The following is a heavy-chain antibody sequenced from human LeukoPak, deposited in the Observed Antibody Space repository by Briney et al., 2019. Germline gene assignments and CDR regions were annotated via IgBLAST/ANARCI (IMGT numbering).Heavy chain of an antibody. Sequence: GESLKISCKGSGYSFTDYWIGWVRQMPGKGLEWMGIIHPGDSDTKYSPSFQGQVTISADKSISTAYLQWSSLKASDTAMYYCARHLSSSIWYNYNYYMDVWGKGTTVTVSS. CDR2: IHPGDSDT. CDR1: GYSFTDYW. CDR3: ARHLSSSIWYNYNYYMDV. J-gene: IGHJ6*03. D-gene: IGHD6-13*01. V-gene: IGHV5-51*01.